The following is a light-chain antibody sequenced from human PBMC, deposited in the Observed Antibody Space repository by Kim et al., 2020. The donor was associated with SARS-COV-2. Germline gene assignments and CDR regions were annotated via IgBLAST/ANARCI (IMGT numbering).Light chain of an antibody. J-gene: IGLJ3*02. CDR2: EDN. CDR3: QSYDSSNWV. V-gene: IGLV6-57*03. CDR1: SGSLASNY. Sequence: GKTVTIACTRSSGSLASNYVQWYQQRPGSAPTTVIQEDNQRPSGVPDRFSGSIDSSSNSASLTISGLKTEDEADYYCQSYDSSNWVFGGGTKLTVL.